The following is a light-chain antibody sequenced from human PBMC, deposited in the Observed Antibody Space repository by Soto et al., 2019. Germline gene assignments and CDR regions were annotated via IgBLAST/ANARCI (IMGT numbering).Light chain of an antibody. CDR3: CSFALRSTLI. CDR1: SRDVGNYNL. CDR2: EGG. V-gene: IGLV2-23*01. J-gene: IGLJ2*01. Sequence: QSALTQPASVSGSPGQSVTISCTGTSRDVGNYNLVSWYQQYPGKAPKLMIYEGGKRPSGVSNRFSGSKSGNTASLTISGLQAEDEDDYYCCSFALRSTLIFGGGTKLTVL.